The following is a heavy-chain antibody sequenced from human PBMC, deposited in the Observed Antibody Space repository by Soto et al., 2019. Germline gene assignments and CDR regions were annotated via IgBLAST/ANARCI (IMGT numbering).Heavy chain of an antibody. J-gene: IGHJ4*02. CDR1: GFTFSGSA. D-gene: IGHD1-20*01. CDR3: TSSMGYNWNDVGFDY. V-gene: IGHV3-73*01. CDR2: IRSKANSYAT. Sequence: GGSLRLSCAASGFTFSGSAMHWVRQASGKGLEWVGRIRSKANSYATAYAGSVKGRFTISRDDSKNTAYLQMNSLKTEDTAVYYCTSSMGYNWNDVGFDYWGQGTLVTVSS.